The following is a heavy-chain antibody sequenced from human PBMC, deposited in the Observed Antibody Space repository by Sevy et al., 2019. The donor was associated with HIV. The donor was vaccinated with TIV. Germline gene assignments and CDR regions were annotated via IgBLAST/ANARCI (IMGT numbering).Heavy chain of an antibody. J-gene: IGHJ4*02. CDR3: ARLRGGYDFDY. D-gene: IGHD5-12*01. CDR2: IKQDGSEK. V-gene: IGHV3-7*01. CDR1: GLSFSSYW. Sequence: GGSLRLSCAASGLSFSSYWMSWVRQAPGKGLEWVANIKQDGSEKDYVDSGKGRFTISRDNAKNSLYLQMKSLRAEDTAVDYCARLRGGYDFDYWGQGTQVTVSS.